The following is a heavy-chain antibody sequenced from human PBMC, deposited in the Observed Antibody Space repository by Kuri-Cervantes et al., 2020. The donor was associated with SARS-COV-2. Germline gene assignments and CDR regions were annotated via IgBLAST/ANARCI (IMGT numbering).Heavy chain of an antibody. J-gene: IGHJ6*02. CDR3: ARDGITYGSGSSEGYYYYGKDV. CDR2: ISGSGGST. V-gene: IGHV3-23*01. D-gene: IGHD3-10*01. Sequence: GGSLRLSCAASGFTFSSYAMNWVRQAPGKGLEWVSAISGSGGSTYYADSVKGRFTISRDNSKNTLYLQMNSLRAEDTAVYYCARDGITYGSGSSEGYYYYGKDVWGQGTTVTVS. CDR1: GFTFSSYA.